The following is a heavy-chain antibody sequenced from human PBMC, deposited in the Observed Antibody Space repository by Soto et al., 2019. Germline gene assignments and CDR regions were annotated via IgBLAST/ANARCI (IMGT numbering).Heavy chain of an antibody. V-gene: IGHV4-59*08. J-gene: IGHJ4*01. CDR2: IHHSGST. CDR3: ARAHVMVVAGSTFDY. D-gene: IGHD6-19*01. CDR1: GGSINTYY. Sequence: SETLSLTCAVSGGSINTYYWSWVRQPPGKGLEWIGNIHHSGSTNYNPPLNSRVTISIDTSKNKLSLWLNSVTAADTAVYYCARAHVMVVAGSTFDYWGPGTLVTVSS.